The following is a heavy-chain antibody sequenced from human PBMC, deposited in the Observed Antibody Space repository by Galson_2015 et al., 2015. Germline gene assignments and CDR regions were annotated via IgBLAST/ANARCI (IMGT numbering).Heavy chain of an antibody. V-gene: IGHV1-18*01. CDR2: ISAYNGNT. J-gene: IGHJ6*03. Sequence: SVKVSCKASGYTFTSYGISWVRRAPGQGLEWMGWISAYNGNTNYAQKLQGRVTMTTDTSTSTAYMELRSLRSDDTAVYYCARSILRFLEEPYYYMDVWGKGTTVTVSS. CDR1: GYTFTSYG. D-gene: IGHD3-3*01. CDR3: ARSILRFLEEPYYYMDV.